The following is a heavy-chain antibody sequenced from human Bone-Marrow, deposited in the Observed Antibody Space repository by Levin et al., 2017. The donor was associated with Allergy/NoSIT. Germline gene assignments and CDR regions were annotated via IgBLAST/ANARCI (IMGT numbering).Heavy chain of an antibody. CDR1: GDSFSTYY. V-gene: IGHV4-59*12. CDR3: ARRPTPSRTGYFDS. J-gene: IGHJ4*02. CDR2: IYYSGTT. Sequence: SCTVSGDSFSTYYWSWVRQFPGKGLEWIGHIYYSGTTYYNPSLESRLSMSIDTSKNQFSLNLRSVTAADTALYYCARRPTPSRTGYFDSWGQGTLVTVSS. D-gene: IGHD3/OR15-3a*01.